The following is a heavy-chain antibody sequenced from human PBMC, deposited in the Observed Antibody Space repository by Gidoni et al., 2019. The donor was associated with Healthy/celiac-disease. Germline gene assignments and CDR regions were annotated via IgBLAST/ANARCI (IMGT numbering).Heavy chain of an antibody. J-gene: IGHJ6*02. CDR3: ARDQRANSSGWQYYYYGMDV. CDR1: GFTVSSNY. V-gene: IGHV3-53*01. Sequence: EVQLVESGGGLIQPGGSLRLSCAASGFTVSSNYMSWVRQAPGKGLELVSVIYSGGSTYYADSVKGRFTISRDNSKNTLYLQMNSLRAEDTAVYYCARDQRANSSGWQYYYYGMDVWGQGTTVTVSS. CDR2: IYSGGST. D-gene: IGHD6-19*01.